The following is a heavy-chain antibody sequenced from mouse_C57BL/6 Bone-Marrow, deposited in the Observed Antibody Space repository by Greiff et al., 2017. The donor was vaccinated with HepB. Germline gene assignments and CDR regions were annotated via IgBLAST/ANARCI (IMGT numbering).Heavy chain of an antibody. J-gene: IGHJ4*01. CDR2: INPNYGTT. V-gene: IGHV1-39*01. CDR3: ARGYYGRATLRGYAMDY. CDR1: GYSFTDYN. Sequence: VQLKESGPELVKPGASVKISCKASGYSFTDYNMNWVKQSNGKSLEWIGVINPNYGTTSYNQKFKGKATLTVDQSSSTAYMQLNSLTSEDSAVYYCARGYYGRATLRGYAMDYWGQGTSVTVSS. D-gene: IGHD1-1*01.